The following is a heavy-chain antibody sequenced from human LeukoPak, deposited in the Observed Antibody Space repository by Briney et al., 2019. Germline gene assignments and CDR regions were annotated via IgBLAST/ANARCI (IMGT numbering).Heavy chain of an antibody. CDR3: AKDPRTMVSEYYFDY. CDR1: GFTVSSNY. J-gene: IGHJ4*02. CDR2: IYSGGST. Sequence: GGSLRLSCAASGFTVSSNYMSWVRQAPGKGLEWVSVIYSGGSTYYADSVKGRFTISRDNSKNTLYLQMNSLRAEDTAVYYCAKDPRTMVSEYYFDYWGQGTLVTVSS. D-gene: IGHD4/OR15-4a*01. V-gene: IGHV3-66*01.